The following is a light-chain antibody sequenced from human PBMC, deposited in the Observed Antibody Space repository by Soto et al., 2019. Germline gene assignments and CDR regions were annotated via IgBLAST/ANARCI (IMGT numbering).Light chain of an antibody. CDR1: QSVSTR. CDR3: QQLNDWPRT. Sequence: IVMTQSPVTLSVSPGERATLLCRASQSVSTRLAWYQQKPGQAPRLLIYGASTRASGVPARFSASGSGTEFTLTISSLQSEDYAVYYCQQLNDWPRTFGQGTKVEIK. J-gene: IGKJ1*01. CDR2: GAS. V-gene: IGKV3-15*01.